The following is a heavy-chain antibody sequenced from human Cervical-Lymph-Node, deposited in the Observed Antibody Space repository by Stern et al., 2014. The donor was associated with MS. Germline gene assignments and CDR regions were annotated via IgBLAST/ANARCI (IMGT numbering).Heavy chain of an antibody. CDR1: GYTFNVYY. CDR3: ARDGEPYYYGAGTYVDYYYGMDV. J-gene: IGHJ6*02. V-gene: IGHV1-2*06. CDR2: INPNSGGT. D-gene: IGHD3-10*01. Sequence: VQLVESGAEVMQPGASVKVSCKASGYTFNVYYIHWVRQAPGQGLEWMGRINPNSGGTNHAQKFKGRVTMTRDTSISTAYMELSRLRSDDTAMYYCARDGEPYYYGAGTYVDYYYGMDVWGQGTTVTVSS.